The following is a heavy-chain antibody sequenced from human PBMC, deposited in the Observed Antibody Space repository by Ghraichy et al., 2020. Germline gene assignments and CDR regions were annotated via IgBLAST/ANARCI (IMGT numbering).Heavy chain of an antibody. CDR2: INAGNGNT. CDR3: ARARIAVAGVTMDV. D-gene: IGHD6-19*01. Sequence: ASVKVSCKASGYTFTSYAMHWVRQAPGQRLEWMGWINAGNGNTKYSQKFQGRVTITRDTSASTAYMELSSLRSEDTAVYYCARARIAVAGVTMDVWGQGTTVTVSS. CDR1: GYTFTSYA. V-gene: IGHV1-3*01. J-gene: IGHJ6*02.